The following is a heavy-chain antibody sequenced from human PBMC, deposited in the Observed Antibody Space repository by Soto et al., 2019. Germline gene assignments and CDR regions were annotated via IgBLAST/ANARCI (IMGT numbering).Heavy chain of an antibody. J-gene: IGHJ6*02. D-gene: IGHD1-26*01. CDR2: IIPIFGTA. Sequence: QVQLVQSGAEVKKPGSSVKVSCKASGGTFSSYAISWVRQAPGQGLEWMGVIIPIFGTANYAQKFQGRVTITADESKSTAYMELSRLRSEDTAVYYCAVCPSWELLPLYYYYGMDVWGQGTTVTVSS. CDR1: GGTFSSYA. V-gene: IGHV1-69*01. CDR3: AVCPSWELLPLYYYYGMDV.